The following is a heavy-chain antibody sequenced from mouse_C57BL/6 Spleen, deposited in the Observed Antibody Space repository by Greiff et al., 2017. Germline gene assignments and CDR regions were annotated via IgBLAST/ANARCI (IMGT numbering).Heavy chain of an antibody. V-gene: IGHV1-64*01. D-gene: IGHD1-1*01. CDR3: ARPSGSSYGYFDV. CDR2: IHPNSGST. J-gene: IGHJ1*03. CDR1: GYTFTSYW. Sequence: QVQLKQPGAELVKPGASVKLSCKASGYTFTSYWMHWVKQRPGQGLEWIGMIHPNSGSTNYNEKFKSKATLTVDKSSSTAYMQLSSLTSEDSAVXYCARPSGSSYGYFDVWGTGTTVTVSS.